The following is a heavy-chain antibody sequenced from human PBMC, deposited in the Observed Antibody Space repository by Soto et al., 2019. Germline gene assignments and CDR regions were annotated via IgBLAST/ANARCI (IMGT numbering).Heavy chain of an antibody. V-gene: IGHV3-23*01. CDR1: GFNFSTYA. D-gene: IGHD3-10*01. Sequence: GGSLRVSCAASGFNFSTYAMNWVRQDPGKGLEWVSYISGSSGGSTYYADSVKGRFTISRDNSKNTLFLQMNSLRVEDTAVYYCAKVSRFPGGLRSLFWGQGSLVTVSS. CDR3: AKVSRFPGGLRSLF. J-gene: IGHJ4*02. CDR2: ISGSSGGST.